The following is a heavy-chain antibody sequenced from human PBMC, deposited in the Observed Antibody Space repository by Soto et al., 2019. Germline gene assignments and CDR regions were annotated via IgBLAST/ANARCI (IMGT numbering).Heavy chain of an antibody. CDR3: AKDRRPHDYYGSGIDY. CDR1: GFTFSSYG. CDR2: ISYDGSNK. J-gene: IGHJ4*02. V-gene: IGHV3-30*18. Sequence: QVQLVESGGGVVQPGRSLRLSCAASGFTFSSYGMHWVRQAPGKGLEWVAVISYDGSNKYYADSVKGRFTISRDNSKNTLYLQMNSLRAEDTAVYYCAKDRRPHDYYGSGIDYWGQGTLVPGSS. D-gene: IGHD3-10*01.